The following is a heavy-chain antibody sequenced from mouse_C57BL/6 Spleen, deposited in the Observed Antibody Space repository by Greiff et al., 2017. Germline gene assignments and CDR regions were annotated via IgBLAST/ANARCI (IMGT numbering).Heavy chain of an antibody. CDR1: GYTFTDYN. Sequence: VQLQQSGPELVKPGASVKIPCKASGYTFTDYNMDWVKQSHGKSLEWIGDINPNNGGTTYNQKFKGKATLTVDKSSSTAYMELRSLTSEDTAVYYCARGELITTVVARYAMDYWGQGTSVTVSS. CDR2: INPNNGGT. CDR3: ARGELITTVVARYAMDY. V-gene: IGHV1-18*01. D-gene: IGHD1-1*01. J-gene: IGHJ4*01.